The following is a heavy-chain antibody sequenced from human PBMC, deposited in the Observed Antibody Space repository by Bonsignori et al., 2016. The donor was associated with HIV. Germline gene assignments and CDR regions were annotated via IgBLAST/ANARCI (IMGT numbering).Heavy chain of an antibody. J-gene: IGHJ1*01. Sequence: QVQLVQSGAEVKKPGSSAKVSCKTSGGTFKTLTISWLRQAPGQGLEWMGGVVPIFGAVKYVPRFQDRLTITADESTSTAYMELSNLRSDDTAVYYCATDQHGSPGDWGQGTLVIVSS. V-gene: IGHV1-69*01. CDR1: GGTFKTLT. D-gene: IGHD1-26*01. CDR2: VVPIFGAV. CDR3: ATDQHGSPGD.